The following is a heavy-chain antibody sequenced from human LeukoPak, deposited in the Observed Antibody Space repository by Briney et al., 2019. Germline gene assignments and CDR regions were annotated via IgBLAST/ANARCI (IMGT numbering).Heavy chain of an antibody. Sequence: GGSLRLSCAASGFTVSTNYVSWVRQAPGKGLEWVANIKEDGSVMYYVDSLKGRFTISRDSAQNSLYLQMNSLRVEDTAVYFCARDLWGSYSTGSYLDYWGQGALVTVSS. D-gene: IGHD6-19*01. CDR3: ARDLWGSYSTGSYLDY. CDR1: GFTVSTNY. CDR2: IKEDGSVM. V-gene: IGHV3-7*01. J-gene: IGHJ4*02.